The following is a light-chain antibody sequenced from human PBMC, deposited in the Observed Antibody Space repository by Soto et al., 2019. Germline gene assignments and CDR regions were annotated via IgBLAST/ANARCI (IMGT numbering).Light chain of an antibody. J-gene: IGLJ2*01. CDR2: DVN. Sequence: QSALTQPPSASGSPGQSVTISCTGTSSDVGGYNYVSWYQQHPGKAPKLMIYDVNKRPSGVPDRFSGSKAGNTASLTASGVQAEEEADYYCTSYAGSNNVLFGGGTKLTVL. CDR1: SSDVGGYNY. CDR3: TSYAGSNNVL. V-gene: IGLV2-8*01.